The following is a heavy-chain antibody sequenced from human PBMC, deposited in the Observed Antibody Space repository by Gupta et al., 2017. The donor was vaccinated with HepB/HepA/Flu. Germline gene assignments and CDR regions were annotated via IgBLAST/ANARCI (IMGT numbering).Heavy chain of an antibody. V-gene: IGHV3-48*02. CDR2: ISSSSSTI. Sequence: EVQLVESGGGLVQLGGALRLSDAASGLTLRRDCMNWVCQAPGKGLEWVSYISSSSSTIYYADSVKGRFTISRDNAKNSLYLQMNSLRDEDTAVYYCATLGYCSSTSCYRDWGQGTLVTVSS. CDR1: GLTLRRDC. J-gene: IGHJ4*02. D-gene: IGHD2-2*01. CDR3: ATLGYCSSTSCYRD.